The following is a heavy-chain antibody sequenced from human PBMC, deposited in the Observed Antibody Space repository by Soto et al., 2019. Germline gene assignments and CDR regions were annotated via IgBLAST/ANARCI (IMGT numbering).Heavy chain of an antibody. V-gene: IGHV3-30*04. Sequence: AGGSLILSCAASGFTFSSYAMHWVRQAPGRGLEWVAVISYDGRTNYYADSVKGRFSISRDNSKNTLYLQMNSLRTEDTAVFYCARGRDDYWNGYSNYFDYWGQGTLVTVSS. J-gene: IGHJ4*02. CDR2: ISYDGRTN. CDR1: GFTFSSYA. D-gene: IGHD3-3*01. CDR3: ARGRDDYWNGYSNYFDY.